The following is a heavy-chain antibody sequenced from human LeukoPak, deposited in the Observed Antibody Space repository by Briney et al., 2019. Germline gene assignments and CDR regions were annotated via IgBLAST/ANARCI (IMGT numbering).Heavy chain of an antibody. V-gene: IGHV4-34*01. Sequence: SETLSLSCAVYGGSFSGYYWSWIRQPPGKGLEWIGEINHSGSTNYNPSLKSRVTISVDTSKNQFSLKLSSVTAADTAVYYCARVPRHQGYYYMDVWGKGTTVTVSS. J-gene: IGHJ6*03. CDR1: GGSFSGYY. D-gene: IGHD1-1*01. CDR2: INHSGST. CDR3: ARVPRHQGYYYMDV.